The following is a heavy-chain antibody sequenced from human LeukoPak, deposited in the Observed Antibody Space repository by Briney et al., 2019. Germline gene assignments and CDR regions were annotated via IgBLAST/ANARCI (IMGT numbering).Heavy chain of an antibody. J-gene: IGHJ5*02. Sequence: GGSLRLSCAASGFSFSAYWMSWVRQTPEKGLEFVANIKQDGSVKNYMDSLKGRSTISRDNARESLYLEINSLRADDTAVYYCARDPDSSALDLWGQGALVTVSS. CDR1: GFSFSAYW. CDR3: ARDPDSSALDL. V-gene: IGHV3-7*01. CDR2: IKQDGSVK.